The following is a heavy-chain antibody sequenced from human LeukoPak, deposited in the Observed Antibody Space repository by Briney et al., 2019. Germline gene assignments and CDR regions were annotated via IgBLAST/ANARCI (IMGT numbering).Heavy chain of an antibody. V-gene: IGHV4-39*07. Sequence: SETLSLTCTVSGGSISSSSYYWGWIRQPPGKGLEWIGSIYYSGSTYYNPSLKSRVTISVDTSKNQFSLKLSSVTAADTAVYYCASLDSSGYYPNWFDPWGQGTLVTVSS. D-gene: IGHD3-22*01. J-gene: IGHJ5*02. CDR3: ASLDSSGYYPNWFDP. CDR1: GGSISSSSYY. CDR2: IYYSGST.